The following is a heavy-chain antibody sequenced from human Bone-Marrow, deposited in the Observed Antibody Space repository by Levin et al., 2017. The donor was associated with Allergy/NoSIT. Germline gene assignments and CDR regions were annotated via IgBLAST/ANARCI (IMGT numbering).Heavy chain of an antibody. Sequence: TGESLKISCAASRFTFSAFGMSWVRQAPGRGLEWVSSISNTGATTYYTDSVKGRFTISRDNSKTTLYLELNSLTAEDTAIYYCARWGQAHFFDFWGQGTLLTVSS. CDR2: ISNTGATT. V-gene: IGHV3-23*01. D-gene: IGHD2-21*02. CDR1: RFTFSAFG. CDR3: ARWGQAHFFDF. J-gene: IGHJ4*02.